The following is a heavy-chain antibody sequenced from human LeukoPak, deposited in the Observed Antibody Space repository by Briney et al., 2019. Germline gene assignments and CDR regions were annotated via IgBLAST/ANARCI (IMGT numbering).Heavy chain of an antibody. D-gene: IGHD6-13*01. CDR1: GFTFSSYA. CDR3: AKDSAAAGNFDY. J-gene: IGHJ4*02. Sequence: PGGSLRLSCAASGFTFSSYAMSWVRQAPGKGLDWVSAISGSGGSTYYADSVKGRFTISRDNSKNTLYLQMNSLRAEDTAVYYCAKDSAAAGNFDYWGQGTLVTVSS. V-gene: IGHV3-23*01. CDR2: ISGSGGST.